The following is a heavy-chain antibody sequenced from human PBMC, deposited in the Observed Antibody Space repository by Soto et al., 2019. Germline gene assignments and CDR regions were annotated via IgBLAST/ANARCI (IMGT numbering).Heavy chain of an antibody. CDR1: GFTFSSYA. V-gene: IGHV3-23*01. CDR3: AKDQGGYDPSTQIFDY. CDR2: ISGSGGST. Sequence: GGSLRLSCAASGFTFSSYAMSWVRQAPGKGLEWVSAISGSGGSTYYADSVKGRFTISRDNSKNTLYLQMNSLRAEDTAVYYCAKDQGGYDPSTQIFDYWGQGTLVTVSS. J-gene: IGHJ4*02. D-gene: IGHD5-12*01.